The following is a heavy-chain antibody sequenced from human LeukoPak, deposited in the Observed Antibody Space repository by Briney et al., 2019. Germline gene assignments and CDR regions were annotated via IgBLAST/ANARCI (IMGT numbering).Heavy chain of an antibody. CDR2: ISGGGSTI. D-gene: IGHD2-15*01. Sequence: PGGSLRLSCAASGFTFSDYYMSWIRQAPGKGLEWVSYISGGGSTIYYADSVKGRFTISRDNAKNSLYLQMNSLRAEDTAVYYCARDSDDIVVVVAASYFDYWGQGTLVTVSS. V-gene: IGHV3-11*04. CDR1: GFTFSDYY. J-gene: IGHJ4*02. CDR3: ARDSDDIVVVVAASYFDY.